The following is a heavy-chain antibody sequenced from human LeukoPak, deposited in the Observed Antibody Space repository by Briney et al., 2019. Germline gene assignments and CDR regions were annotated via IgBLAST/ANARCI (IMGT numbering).Heavy chain of an antibody. CDR3: AGAYYYGSGSYYFQH. Sequence: PSETLSLTCTVSGGSISSSNWWSWVRQPPGKGLEWIGEIYHSGSTNYNPSLKSRVTISVDTSKNQFSLKLSSVTAADTAVYYCAGAYYYGSGSYYFQHWGQGTLVTVSS. V-gene: IGHV4-4*02. D-gene: IGHD3-10*01. J-gene: IGHJ1*01. CDR2: IYHSGST. CDR1: GGSISSSNW.